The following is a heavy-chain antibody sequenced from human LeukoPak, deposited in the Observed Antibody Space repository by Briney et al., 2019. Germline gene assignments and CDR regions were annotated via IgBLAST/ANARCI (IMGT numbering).Heavy chain of an antibody. Sequence: PSQTLSLTCTVSGGSISSGSYYWSWIRQPPGKGLEWIGYIYYGGSTNYNPSLKSRVTISVDTSKNQFSLKLSSVTAADTAVYYCARDLRGEYYDFWSGINYYYYYMDVWGKGTTVTVSS. D-gene: IGHD3-3*01. J-gene: IGHJ6*03. V-gene: IGHV4-61*01. CDR2: IYYGGST. CDR3: ARDLRGEYYDFWSGINYYYYYMDV. CDR1: GGSISSGSYY.